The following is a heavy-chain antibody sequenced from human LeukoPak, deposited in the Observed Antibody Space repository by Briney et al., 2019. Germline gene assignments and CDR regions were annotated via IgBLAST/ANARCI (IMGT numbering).Heavy chain of an antibody. J-gene: IGHJ4*02. CDR3: ARVSPDNYYDSSGYYYGVDY. CDR2: IYYSGST. V-gene: IGHV4-59*01. Sequence: SETLSLTCTVSGGSISSYYWSWIRQPPGKGLEWIGYIYYSGSTNYNPSLKSRVTISVDTSKNQFSLKLSSVTAADTAVYYCARVSPDNYYDSSGYYYGVDYCGQGTLVTVSS. D-gene: IGHD3-22*01. CDR1: GGSISSYY.